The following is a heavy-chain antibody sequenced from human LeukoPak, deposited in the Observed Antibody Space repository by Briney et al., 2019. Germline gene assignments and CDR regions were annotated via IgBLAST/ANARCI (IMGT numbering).Heavy chain of an antibody. J-gene: IGHJ4*02. CDR3: TKSPGGDYSDY. CDR2: IKSKTDGGTT. D-gene: IGHD4-17*01. V-gene: IGHV3-15*01. CDR1: GFTFSNAW. Sequence: GGSLRLSCAASGFTFSNAWMSWVRQAPGKGLEWVGRIKSKTDGGTTDYAAPVKGRFTISRDDSKNTLYLQMNSLKIEDTAVYYCTKSPGGDYSDYWGQGTLVTVSS.